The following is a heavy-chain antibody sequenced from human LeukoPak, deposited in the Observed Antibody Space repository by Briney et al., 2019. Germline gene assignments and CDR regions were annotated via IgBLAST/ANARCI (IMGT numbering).Heavy chain of an antibody. CDR1: GFTFSTKR. CDR2: IISDGSST. J-gene: IGHJ6*02. V-gene: IGHV3-74*01. CDR3: ASASDFGVGYGMDV. D-gene: IGHD3-3*01. Sequence: GGSLRLSCAASGFTFSTKRMHWVRQAPGKGLVWVSRIISDGSSTIYADSVKGRFTISRDNAKNTLYLQMNSLRAEDTAVYYCASASDFGVGYGMDVWGQGTTVTVSS.